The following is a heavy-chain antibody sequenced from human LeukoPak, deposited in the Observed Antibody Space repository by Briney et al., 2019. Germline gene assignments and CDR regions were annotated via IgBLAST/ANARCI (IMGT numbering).Heavy chain of an antibody. J-gene: IGHJ3*02. CDR1: GFTVSSNY. D-gene: IGHD3-22*01. CDR3: ARDHAAGYYDSSDAFDI. CDR2: IYSGGNT. Sequence: GGSLRLSCAASGFTVSSNYMSWVRQAPGKGLEWVSVIYSGGNTYYADSVKGRFTISRDNSKNTLYLQMNSLRAEDTAVYYCARDHAAGYYDSSDAFDIWGQGTMVTVSS. V-gene: IGHV3-66*01.